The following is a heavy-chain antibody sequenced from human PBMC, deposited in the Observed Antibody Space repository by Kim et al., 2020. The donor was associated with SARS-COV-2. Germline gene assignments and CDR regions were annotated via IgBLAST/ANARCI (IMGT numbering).Heavy chain of an antibody. Sequence: GGSLRLSCAASGFTFSNAWMSWVRQAPGKGLEWVGRIKSKTDGGTTDYAAPVKGRFTISRDDSKNTLYLQMNSLKTEDTAVYYCTTDYRSIAVAGTSEHYYYGMDVWGQGTTVTVSS. J-gene: IGHJ6*02. CDR3: TTDYRSIAVAGTSEHYYYGMDV. CDR2: IKSKTDGGTT. D-gene: IGHD6-19*01. V-gene: IGHV3-15*01. CDR1: GFTFSNAW.